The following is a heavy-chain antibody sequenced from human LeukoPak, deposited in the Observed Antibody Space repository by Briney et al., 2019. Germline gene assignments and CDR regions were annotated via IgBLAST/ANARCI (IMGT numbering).Heavy chain of an antibody. CDR3: AKEGTPKASSYFDY. CDR1: GFTFSSYA. V-gene: IGHV3-30*04. Sequence: GGSLRLSCAASGFTFSSYAMQWVRQAPGKGLEWVAVISHDGTVKHYAEPVKGRFTISRDNSGNTLYLQMNSLRNEDTAMYYCAKEGTPKASSYFDYWGQGTLITVSS. CDR2: ISHDGTVK. J-gene: IGHJ4*02.